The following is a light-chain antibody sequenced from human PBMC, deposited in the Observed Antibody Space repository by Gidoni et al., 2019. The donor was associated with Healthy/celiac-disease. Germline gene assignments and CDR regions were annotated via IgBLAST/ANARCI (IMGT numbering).Light chain of an antibody. CDR1: QSVSSN. J-gene: IGKJ1*01. CDR3: QQYNNWTSWT. CDR2: GAS. Sequence: IVLSPSPATLSVSPGERATLPCRASQSVSSNLPWYQQNPGQAPRLLIYGASTRATGIPARCSGSGSGTEFTLTISSLQSEDFAVYYCQQYNNWTSWTFXQXTKVEIK. V-gene: IGKV3D-15*01.